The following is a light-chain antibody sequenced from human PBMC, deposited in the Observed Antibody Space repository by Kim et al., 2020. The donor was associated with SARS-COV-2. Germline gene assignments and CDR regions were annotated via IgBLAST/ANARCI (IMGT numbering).Light chain of an antibody. CDR2: DVT. J-gene: IGLJ2*01. CDR1: SSDVGGYNY. V-gene: IGLV2-8*01. CDR3: SSYAGTNNFVV. Sequence: QSALTQPPSASGSPGQSVTISCTGTSSDVGGYNYVSWYQHHPGKAPKLMIYDVTKRPSGVPDRFSGSKSGNTASLTVSGLQAEDEADYYCSSYAGTNNFVVFGGGTQLTVL.